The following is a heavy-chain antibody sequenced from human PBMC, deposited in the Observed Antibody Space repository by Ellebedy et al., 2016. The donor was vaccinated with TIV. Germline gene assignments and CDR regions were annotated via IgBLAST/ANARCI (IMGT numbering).Heavy chain of an antibody. D-gene: IGHD6-6*01. CDR2: INPNSDGT. CDR3: ARENSSSSNGAYVY. CDR1: GYTFTGYF. J-gene: IGHJ4*02. V-gene: IGHV1-2*02. Sequence: ASVKVSXXASGYTFTGYFMHWVRQAPGQGLEWMGWINPNSDGTNYAQKFQGRVTMTSDTSISTAYMELNRLNSDDTAVYYCARENSSSSNGAYVYWGQGTLVTVSS.